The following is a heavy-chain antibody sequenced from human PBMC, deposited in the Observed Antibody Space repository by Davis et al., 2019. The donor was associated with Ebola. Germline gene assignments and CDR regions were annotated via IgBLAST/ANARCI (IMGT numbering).Heavy chain of an antibody. CDR2: IGAGGGTI. V-gene: IGHV3-48*02. J-gene: IGHJ6*02. D-gene: IGHD3-3*01. CDR1: GFTFSTYS. Sequence: GESLKISCAASGFTFSTYSMNWVRQGPGKGLEWISYIGAGGGTIYYAGSVKGRFTISRDNTKSSLFLQMNSLRDEDTGVYYCVRSAYDTTKPWGREFYGMDVWGHGATVTVSS. CDR3: VRSAYDTTKPWGREFYGMDV.